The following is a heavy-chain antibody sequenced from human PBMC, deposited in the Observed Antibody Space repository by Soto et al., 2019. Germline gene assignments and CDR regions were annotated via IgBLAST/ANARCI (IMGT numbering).Heavy chain of an antibody. V-gene: IGHV3-23*01. CDR2: LSVTGGGP. CDR1: GFSFSSYD. J-gene: IGHJ4*02. Sequence: EVRLLESGGGLVQPGGSLRLSCAASGFSFSSYDMTWVRQAPGQGLEWVSSLSVTGGGPYYADSVRGRFTMSRDNSKNTLALEISGLRADDSAVYYCAKGRETTTSAKFCFDNWGQGTLVTVSS. D-gene: IGHD1-26*01. CDR3: AKGRETTTSAKFCFDN.